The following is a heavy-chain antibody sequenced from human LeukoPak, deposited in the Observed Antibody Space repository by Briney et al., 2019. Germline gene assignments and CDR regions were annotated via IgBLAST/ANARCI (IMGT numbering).Heavy chain of an antibody. D-gene: IGHD4-17*01. CDR1: GYTFTSYH. Sequence: ASVKVSCKTSGYTFTSYHINWVRQATGQWLEWMGWMNPYSGGRGYAQNFQGRVSITSDASIGTAYMELSSLRSDDTAVYFCARTTSLTASGYDYWGQGTLVTVSS. CDR2: MNPYSGGR. V-gene: IGHV1-8*03. CDR3: ARTTSLTASGYDY. J-gene: IGHJ4*02.